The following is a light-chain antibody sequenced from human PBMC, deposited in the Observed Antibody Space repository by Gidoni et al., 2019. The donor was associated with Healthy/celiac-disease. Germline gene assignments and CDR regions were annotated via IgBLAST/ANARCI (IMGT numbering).Light chain of an antibody. CDR2: EGS. Sequence: QSALTQPASVSGSPGQSIPISCTGTSSDVGSYTLVPWYQQHPGKAPKLMIYEGSKRPSGVSTRFSRSKSRHPASLPISGLQAEDEADYYCCSYAGSSTFVVVFGGGTKLTVL. CDR1: SSDVGSYTL. J-gene: IGLJ2*01. V-gene: IGLV2-23*03. CDR3: CSYAGSSTFVVV.